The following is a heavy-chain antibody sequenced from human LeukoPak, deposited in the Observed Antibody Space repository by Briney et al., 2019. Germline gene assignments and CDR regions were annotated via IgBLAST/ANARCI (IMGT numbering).Heavy chain of an antibody. V-gene: IGHV5-51*01. D-gene: IGHD2-2*01. CDR3: ARQPTAY. Sequence: ALEWMGIIYPGDSDTRYSPSFQGQVTISADKSISAAYLQWSSLKASDTAMYYCARQPTAYWGQGTLVTVSS. J-gene: IGHJ4*02. CDR2: IYPGDSDT.